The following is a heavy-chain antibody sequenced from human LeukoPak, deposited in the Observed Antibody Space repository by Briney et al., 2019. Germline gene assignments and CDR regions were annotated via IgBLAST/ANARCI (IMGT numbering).Heavy chain of an antibody. CDR1: GGSISNFY. V-gene: IGHV4-59*01. Sequence: PSETLSLTCTVSGGSISNFYWNWIRQPPGKGLEWIGYIYYSGSTNYNPSLKSRVTISIDTSKNQFSLKLSSLTAADTAVYYCARGRFDYYDTSGYYRPREYYYYYYYMDVWGKGTTVTISS. CDR2: IYYSGST. J-gene: IGHJ6*03. D-gene: IGHD3-22*01. CDR3: ARGRFDYYDTSGYYRPREYYYYYYYMDV.